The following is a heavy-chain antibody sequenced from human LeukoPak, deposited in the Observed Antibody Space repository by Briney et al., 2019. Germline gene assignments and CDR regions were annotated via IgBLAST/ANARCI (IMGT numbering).Heavy chain of an antibody. Sequence: GASVKVSCKASGYTFTSYYMHWVRQAPGQGLEWMGIINPSGGSTSYAQKFQGRVTMTRDTSTSTVYMELSSLRSEDTAVYYCARSVAGKGDHGAFDIWGQGTMVTVSS. D-gene: IGHD6-19*01. CDR3: ARSVAGKGDHGAFDI. CDR1: GYTFTSYY. CDR2: INPSGGST. J-gene: IGHJ3*02. V-gene: IGHV1-46*01.